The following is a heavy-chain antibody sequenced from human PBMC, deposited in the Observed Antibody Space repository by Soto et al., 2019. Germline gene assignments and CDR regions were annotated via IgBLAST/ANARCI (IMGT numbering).Heavy chain of an antibody. V-gene: IGHV1-69*13. D-gene: IGHD3-3*01. J-gene: IGHJ4*02. Sequence: SVKVSCKASGGTFSSYAISWVRQAPGQGLEWMGGIIPIFGTANYAQKFQGRVTITADESTSTAYMELSSLRSEDTAVYYCAREGFRSGYYTDKGITYYFDYWGQGTLVTVSS. CDR1: GGTFSSYA. CDR3: AREGFRSGYYTDKGITYYFDY. CDR2: IIPIFGTA.